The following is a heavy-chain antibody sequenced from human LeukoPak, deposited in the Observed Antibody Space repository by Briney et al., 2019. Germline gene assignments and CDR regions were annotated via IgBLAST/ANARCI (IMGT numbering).Heavy chain of an antibody. CDR1: GYTFTNYG. CDR2: ISAYNGNT. CDR3: ARDRRHHYYVSESSNWFDP. V-gene: IGHV1-18*01. D-gene: IGHD3-10*01. Sequence: GASVKVSCKASGYTFTNYGLSWVRQAPGQGLEWMGWISAYNGNTNYAQKFQDRVTMTTDTSTNTAYMELRSLRSDDTAVYYCARDRRHHYYVSESSNWFDPWGQGTLVTVSS. J-gene: IGHJ5*02.